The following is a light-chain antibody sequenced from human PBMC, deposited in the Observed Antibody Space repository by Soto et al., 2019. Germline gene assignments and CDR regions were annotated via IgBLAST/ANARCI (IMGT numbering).Light chain of an antibody. CDR3: QQYGSSPRT. CDR1: QSVRNNY. J-gene: IGKJ1*01. CDR2: GAS. Sequence: EIVLTQSPGTLSLSPGERATLSCRASQSVRNNYLAWYQQKPGQAPRLLIYGASTRATGIPDRFSGSGSGTDFTLTISRLEPEDFAVYYCQQYGSSPRTFGQGPKVDIK. V-gene: IGKV3-20*01.